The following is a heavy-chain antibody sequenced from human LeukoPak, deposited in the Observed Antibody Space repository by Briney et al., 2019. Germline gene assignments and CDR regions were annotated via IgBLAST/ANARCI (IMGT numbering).Heavy chain of an antibody. J-gene: IGHJ3*02. Sequence: TSETLSLTCAVSGGSISSGGYSWSWIRQPPGKGLEWIGYIYYSGSTNYNPSLKSRVTISVDTSKNQFSLKLSSVTAADTAVYYCASVGYSSSWYSRGAFDIWGQGTMVTVSS. D-gene: IGHD6-13*01. CDR1: GGSISSGGYS. CDR2: IYYSGST. V-gene: IGHV4-61*08. CDR3: ASVGYSSSWYSRGAFDI.